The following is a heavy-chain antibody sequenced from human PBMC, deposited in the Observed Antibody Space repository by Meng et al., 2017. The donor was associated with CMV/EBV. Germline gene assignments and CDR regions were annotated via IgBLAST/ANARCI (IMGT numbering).Heavy chain of an antibody. CDR3: ARGLYGPDY. CDR1: GFTFSDYW. Sequence: GESLKISCAASGFTFSDYWMHWVRQAPGKGLVWVSRITNDGGNTVYADSVKGRFTFSRDNAKNTLYLQMNSLRAEDTAVYYCARGLYGPDYWGQGTLVTVSS. CDR2: ITNDGGNT. V-gene: IGHV3-74*01. D-gene: IGHD4-17*01. J-gene: IGHJ4*02.